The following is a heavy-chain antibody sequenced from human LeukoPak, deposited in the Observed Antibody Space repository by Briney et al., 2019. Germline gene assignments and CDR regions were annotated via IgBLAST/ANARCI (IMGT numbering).Heavy chain of an antibody. Sequence: PGGSLRLSCAASGFTFSSYSMNWVRQAPGKGLDWVAVISDDGSNKYYADSVKGRFTISRDNSRDTLYLQMNSLRAEDTAVFYCARDGDIAVAAYDYWGQGTLVTVSS. V-gene: IGHV3-30*03. CDR1: GFTFSSYS. D-gene: IGHD6-19*01. CDR2: ISDDGSNK. CDR3: ARDGDIAVAAYDY. J-gene: IGHJ4*02.